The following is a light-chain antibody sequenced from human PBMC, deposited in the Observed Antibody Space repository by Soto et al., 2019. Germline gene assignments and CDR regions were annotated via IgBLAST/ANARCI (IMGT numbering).Light chain of an antibody. CDR1: HSLSNF. CDR3: QQNYITPYT. V-gene: IGKV1-39*01. CDR2: ASF. J-gene: IGKJ2*01. Sequence: DIQMTQSPSLSVSVGDKVTITCRASHSLSNFLNWYQQKAGKAPKLLIYASFNLQSGVPSRFSGSGSGADFTLTISSLQPEDFATYYCQQNYITPYTFGQGTKLEIK.